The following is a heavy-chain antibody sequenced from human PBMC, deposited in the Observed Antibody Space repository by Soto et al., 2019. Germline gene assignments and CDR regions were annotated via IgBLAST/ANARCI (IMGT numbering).Heavy chain of an antibody. V-gene: IGHV3-7*01. CDR3: ARVSLWTIYSTYYYYMDV. D-gene: IGHD3-3*01. CDR1: GFTFSNYW. Sequence: EVQLVESGGGLVQPGGSLRLSCAASGFTFSNYWMTWVRQAPGKGLEWVANIKQDGSQKNYVDSVKGRFTISRDNAKNSLYVEMNSLIAEDTAVYYCARVSLWTIYSTYYYYMDVWGKGTTVTVSS. CDR2: IKQDGSQK. J-gene: IGHJ6*03.